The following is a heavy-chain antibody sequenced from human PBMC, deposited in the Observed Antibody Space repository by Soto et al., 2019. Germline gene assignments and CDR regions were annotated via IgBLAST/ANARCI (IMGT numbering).Heavy chain of an antibody. J-gene: IGHJ4*02. CDR1: GGTFSSYS. V-gene: IGHV1-69*13. D-gene: IGHD3-16*01. CDR3: ASLRLGEYQIDY. CDR2: IIPIFGTA. Sequence: SAKVSCKASGGTFSSYSISWVRQAPGQGLEWMGGIIPIFGTANYAQKFQGRVTITADESTSTAYMELSSLRSEDTAVYYCASLRLGEYQIDYWGQGTLVTVSS.